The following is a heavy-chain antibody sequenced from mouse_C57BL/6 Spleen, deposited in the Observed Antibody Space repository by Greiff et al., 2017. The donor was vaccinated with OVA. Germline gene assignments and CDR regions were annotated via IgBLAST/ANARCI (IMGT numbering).Heavy chain of an antibody. D-gene: IGHD2-3*01. CDR3: AREGYDGYAWFAY. J-gene: IGHJ3*01. V-gene: IGHV1-54*01. CDR1: GYAFTNYL. CDR2: INPGSGGT. Sequence: QVQLKQSGAELVRPGTSVKVSCKASGYAFTNYLIEWVKQRPGQGLEWIGVINPGSGGTNYNEKFKGKATLTADKSSSTAYMQLSSLTSEDSAVYFCAREGYDGYAWFAYWGQGTLVTVSA.